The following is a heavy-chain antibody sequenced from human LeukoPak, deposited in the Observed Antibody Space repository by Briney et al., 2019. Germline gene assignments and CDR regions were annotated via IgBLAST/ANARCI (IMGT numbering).Heavy chain of an antibody. V-gene: IGHV3-7*01. D-gene: IGHD4-17*01. CDR1: GFSISSYW. CDR2: VKEDGSEK. J-gene: IGHJ4*02. CDR3: ARGTPKNIPVTRSGRVYYFDF. Sequence: GGSLRLSCAASGFSISSYWMTWVRQAPGKGLEWVANVKEDGSEKYYVDSVKGRFTISRDNAKNSLYLQMNSLRAEDTAVYFCARGTPKNIPVTRSGRVYYFDFWGPGTLVTVSS.